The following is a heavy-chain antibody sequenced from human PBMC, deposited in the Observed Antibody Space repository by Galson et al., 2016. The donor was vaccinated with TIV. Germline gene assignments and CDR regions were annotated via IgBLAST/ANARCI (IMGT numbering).Heavy chain of an antibody. CDR3: ARGRQWLPPED. J-gene: IGHJ4*02. D-gene: IGHD6-19*01. CDR2: TVPFFNTA. V-gene: IGHV1-69*05. Sequence: SVKVSCKASGGTFRSYTFSWVRQAPGQGLEWMGGTVPFFNTATYAQKFQGRVTIATDESTSTAYMDLSRLTSDDTAVYYCARGRQWLPPEDWGQGTLGTVS. CDR1: GGTFRSYT.